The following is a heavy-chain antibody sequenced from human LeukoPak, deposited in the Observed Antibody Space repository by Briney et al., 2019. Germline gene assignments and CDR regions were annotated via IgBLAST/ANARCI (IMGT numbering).Heavy chain of an antibody. CDR1: GGSISNYY. Sequence: PSETLSLTCTVSGGSISNYYWSWIRQPPGKGLEWIGYIYYSGSTSYNPSLKSRVTISVDTSKNQFSLKLSSVTAADTAVYYCARVSSQVGTTSQYYFDYWRQGTLVTVSS. V-gene: IGHV4-59*01. CDR3: ARVSSQVGTTSQYYFDY. J-gene: IGHJ4*02. D-gene: IGHD1/OR15-1a*01. CDR2: IYYSGST.